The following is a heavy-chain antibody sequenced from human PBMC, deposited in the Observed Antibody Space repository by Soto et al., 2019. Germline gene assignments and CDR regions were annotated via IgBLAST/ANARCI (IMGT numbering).Heavy chain of an antibody. V-gene: IGHV3-74*01. CDR2: INNDGTNT. CDR3: ARDVSWRGELS. D-gene: IGHD1-7*01. J-gene: IGHJ5*01. CDR1: GWTVRNSW. Sequence: GSVMLSVASSGWTVRNSWMHWVRQAPGKGLVLVSRINNDGTNTDYADSVKGRFTISRDNAKNTVYLQVNNLRAEDTAVYYCARDVSWRGELSWGQGTLVTVSS.